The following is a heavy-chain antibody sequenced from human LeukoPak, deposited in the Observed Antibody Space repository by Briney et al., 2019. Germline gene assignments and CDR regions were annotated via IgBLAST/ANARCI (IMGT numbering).Heavy chain of an antibody. CDR1: GFTFSIYA. Sequence: GRTLGLSCASWGFTFSIYAMHGGREAPGKGLGRVAVISYDGSNKYYEDSVKGRFTISRDNSKNTLYLQMNSLRAEDTAVYYCARDHRCGSDCYLYYFDYWGQGTVVTVSS. V-gene: IGHV3-30-3*01. CDR2: ISYDGSNK. J-gene: IGHJ4*02. D-gene: IGHD2-21*02. CDR3: ARDHRCGSDCYLYYFDY.